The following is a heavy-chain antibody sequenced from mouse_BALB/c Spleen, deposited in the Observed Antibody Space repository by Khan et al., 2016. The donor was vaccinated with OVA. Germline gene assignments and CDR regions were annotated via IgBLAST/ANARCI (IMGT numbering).Heavy chain of an antibody. Sequence: EVALVESGGGLVRPGGSLKLSCAASGFSFSSYSMSWVRQTPEKRLQWVATISSGGTYTYYPDSVRGRSTISRDNANNTLYLQMSSLKSEDTAMYYCARHREYYGSNHNIDYWGQGTTLTVSS. CDR2: ISSGGTYT. D-gene: IGHD1-1*01. V-gene: IGHV5-6-4*01. J-gene: IGHJ2*01. CDR1: GFSFSSYS. CDR3: ARHREYYGSNHNIDY.